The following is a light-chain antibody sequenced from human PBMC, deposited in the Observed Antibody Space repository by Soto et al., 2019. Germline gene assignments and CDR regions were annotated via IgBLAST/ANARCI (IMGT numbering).Light chain of an antibody. V-gene: IGLV2-14*01. Sequence: QSALTQPASVSGSPRQSITISCTGTSSDVGDGDFVSWYQQRPGNAPKLMIYKVSNRPSGVSNRFSGSKSGNTASLTISGLQAEDEADYYCCSYTRSYTWVFGGGTKLTGL. CDR3: CSYTRSYTWV. CDR2: KVS. CDR1: SSDVGDGDF. J-gene: IGLJ3*02.